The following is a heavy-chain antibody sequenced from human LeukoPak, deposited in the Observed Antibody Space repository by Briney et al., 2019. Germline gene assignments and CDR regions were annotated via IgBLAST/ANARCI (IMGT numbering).Heavy chain of an antibody. J-gene: IGHJ5*02. D-gene: IGHD3-3*01. V-gene: IGHV4-34*01. CDR2: INHSGST. CDR1: GGSFSGDY. CDR3: AKHLRRRFFSKTLGFDP. Sequence: PSETLSLTCAVYGGSFSGDYLSWIRQPPGKGLEWIGQINHSGSTNYNPSLKSRVTISLDTSKNQFSLKLRSVTAADTAVYYCAKHLRRRFFSKTLGFDPWGQGTLVTVSS.